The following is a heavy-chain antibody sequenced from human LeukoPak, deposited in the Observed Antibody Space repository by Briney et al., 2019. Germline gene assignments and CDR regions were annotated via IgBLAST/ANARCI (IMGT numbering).Heavy chain of an antibody. CDR2: IYTSGST. CDR3: ARENSGSYREFDY. J-gene: IGHJ4*02. V-gene: IGHV4-4*07. D-gene: IGHD1-26*01. CDR1: GGSISSYY. Sequence: SETLSLTCTVSGGSISSYYWSWIRQPAGEGLEWIGRIYTSGSTNYNASLKSRVSMSVDTSKNQLSLKLSSVTAADTAVFYCARENSGSYREFDYWGQGTLVTV.